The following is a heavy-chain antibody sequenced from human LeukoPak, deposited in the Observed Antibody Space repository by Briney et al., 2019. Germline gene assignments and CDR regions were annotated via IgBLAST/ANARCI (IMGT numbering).Heavy chain of an antibody. CDR2: IKQDGSEK. Sequence: PGGSLRLSCAASGFTFSSYCMSWLRQAPGKGLEWVANIKQDGSEKYYVDSVKGRFTISRDNAKNSPYLQMNSLRAEDTAVYYCARVYGYSSSWYDYYGMDVWGQGTTVTVSS. CDR1: GFTFSSYC. J-gene: IGHJ6*02. CDR3: ARVYGYSSSWYDYYGMDV. D-gene: IGHD6-13*01. V-gene: IGHV3-7*01.